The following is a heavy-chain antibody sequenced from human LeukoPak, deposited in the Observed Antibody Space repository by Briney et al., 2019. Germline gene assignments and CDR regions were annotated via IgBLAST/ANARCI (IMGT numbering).Heavy chain of an antibody. CDR3: LRGAHYDTSGYYY. V-gene: IGHV3-74*01. Sequence: PGGSLRLSCAASGFTFSGYWMHWVRQVPGKGLVWVSRINDDGRYTVYADSVKGRFTISRDNARNTLYLQMNSLRAEDTAVYYCLRGAHYDTSGYYYWGQGTLVTVSS. CDR1: GFTFSGYW. D-gene: IGHD3-22*01. J-gene: IGHJ4*02. CDR2: INDDGRYT.